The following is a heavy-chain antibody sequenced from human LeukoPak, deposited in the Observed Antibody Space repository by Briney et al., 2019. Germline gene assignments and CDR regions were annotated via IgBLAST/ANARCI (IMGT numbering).Heavy chain of an antibody. CDR1: GFTFSSFG. J-gene: IGHJ6*02. CDR2: ISNDGSNE. D-gene: IGHD4-11*01. CDR3: AKEVKYYGMDV. V-gene: IGHV3-30*18. Sequence: GGSLRLTCAASGFTFSSFGMHWVRQAPGKGLQWVTVISNDGSNEYYADSVKGRFTISRDNSRNTLFLQMNSLRPEDTAIYYCAKEVKYYGMDVWGQGTTVTVSS.